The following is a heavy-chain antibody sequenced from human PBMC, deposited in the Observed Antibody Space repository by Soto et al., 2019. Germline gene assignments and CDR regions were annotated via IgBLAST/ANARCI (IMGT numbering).Heavy chain of an antibody. CDR3: ARRGDLDV. CDR2: ISTGSSTI. Sequence: EVQVVESGGGLVQPGGSLRLSCTASGFTFSNYNMHWVRQAPGKGLEWVSYISTGSSTIYYADSVKGRFTISRDDAKNSMFLQMNSLRVEDTAVYYCARRGDLDVWGKGTTVTVSS. CDR1: GFTFSNYN. V-gene: IGHV3-48*01. J-gene: IGHJ6*04. D-gene: IGHD3-16*01.